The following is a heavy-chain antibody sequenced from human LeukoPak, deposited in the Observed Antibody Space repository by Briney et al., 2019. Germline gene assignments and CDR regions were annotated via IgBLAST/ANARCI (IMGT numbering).Heavy chain of an antibody. D-gene: IGHD3-9*01. V-gene: IGHV3-7*05. Sequence: GGSLRLSCAASGFTFSSYWMSWVRQAPGKGLEWVANIKQDGSEKYYVDSVKGRFTISRDNAKNSLYLQMNSLRAEDTALYYCARARSTGYYVADYWGQGTLVTVSS. CDR1: GFTFSSYW. CDR2: IKQDGSEK. J-gene: IGHJ4*02. CDR3: ARARSTGYYVADY.